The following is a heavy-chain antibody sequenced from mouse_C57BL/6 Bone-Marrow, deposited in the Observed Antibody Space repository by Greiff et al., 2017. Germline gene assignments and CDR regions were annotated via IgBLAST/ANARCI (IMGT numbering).Heavy chain of an antibody. D-gene: IGHD4-1*01. CDR3: ARDWDRYWYCDV. Sequence: VQLQQSGPVLVKPGASVKMSCKASGYTFTDYYMNWVKQSHGKSLEWIGVINPYNGGTSYNQKFKGKATLTVDKSSSTAYMELNSLTSEDSAVYYCARDWDRYWYCDVWGTGTTVTVSS. J-gene: IGHJ1*03. V-gene: IGHV1-19*01. CDR2: INPYNGGT. CDR1: GYTFTDYY.